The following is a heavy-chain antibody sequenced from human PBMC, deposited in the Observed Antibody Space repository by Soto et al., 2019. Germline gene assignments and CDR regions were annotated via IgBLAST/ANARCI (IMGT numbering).Heavy chain of an antibody. Sequence: EVQLVESGGGLVQPGRSLRLSCAASGFTFDDYAMHWVRQAPGKGLEWVSGISWNSGSIGYADSVKGRFTISRDNAKNSLYLQMNSLRAEDTALYYCAKDSGYSYGQGWFDPWGQGTLVTVSS. V-gene: IGHV3-9*01. CDR3: AKDSGYSYGQGWFDP. CDR2: ISWNSGSI. J-gene: IGHJ5*02. D-gene: IGHD5-18*01. CDR1: GFTFDDYA.